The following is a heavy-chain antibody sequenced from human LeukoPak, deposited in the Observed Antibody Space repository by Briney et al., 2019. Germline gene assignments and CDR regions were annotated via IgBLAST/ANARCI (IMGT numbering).Heavy chain of an antibody. V-gene: IGHV4-30-4*08. CDR2: IYYSGGT. CDR1: GGSISGGDYY. CDR3: ARTKYSSGWYVVRSGDPFDY. Sequence: SQTLSLTCTVSGGSISGGDYYWSWIRQPPGKGLEWIGYIYYSGGTYYHPSLKSRVTISVDTSKNQFSLRLSSVTAADTAVYYCARTKYSSGWYVVRSGDPFDYWGQGTLVTVSS. J-gene: IGHJ4*02. D-gene: IGHD6-19*01.